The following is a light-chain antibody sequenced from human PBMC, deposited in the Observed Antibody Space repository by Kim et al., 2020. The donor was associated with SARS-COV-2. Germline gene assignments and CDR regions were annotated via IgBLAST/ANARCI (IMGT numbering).Light chain of an antibody. CDR2: RAS. J-gene: IGKJ5*01. Sequence: ASVGYRVTITCRASQDISNHLAWFQQKPGKAPRFLIYRASNLQSGVPSKFSGSGSGTDFTLTISSVQPEDFATYYCQQYDKYPLTFGQGTRLEIK. V-gene: IGKV1-16*02. CDR1: QDISNH. CDR3: QQYDKYPLT.